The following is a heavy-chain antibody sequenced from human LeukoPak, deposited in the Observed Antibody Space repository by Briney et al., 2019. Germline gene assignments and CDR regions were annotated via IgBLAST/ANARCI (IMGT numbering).Heavy chain of an antibody. D-gene: IGHD3-10*01. J-gene: IGHJ1*01. CDR3: AKDSPALFTMVPEYFQH. V-gene: IGHV3-30*02. CDR1: GFTFSSSG. CDR2: IRYDASNK. Sequence: PGGSLRLSCAASGFTFSSSGMHWVRQAPGKGLEWVAFIRYDASNKYYADSVKGRFTISRDNSKNTLYLQMNSLRAEDTAVYYCAKDSPALFTMVPEYFQHWGQGTLVTVSS.